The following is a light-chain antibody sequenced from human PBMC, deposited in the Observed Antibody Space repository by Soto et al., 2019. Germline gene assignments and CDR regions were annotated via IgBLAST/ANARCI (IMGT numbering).Light chain of an antibody. J-gene: IGKJ4*01. CDR1: QSIASN. Sequence: IVLTHSPATLSVSPGERATLSCRASQSIASNLAWYQQRPGQAPRLLIYDASNRATGIPARFSGSGSGTDFTLTISSLEPEDFAVYYCQQRSNWPLTFGGGTKVDIK. CDR2: DAS. CDR3: QQRSNWPLT. V-gene: IGKV3-11*01.